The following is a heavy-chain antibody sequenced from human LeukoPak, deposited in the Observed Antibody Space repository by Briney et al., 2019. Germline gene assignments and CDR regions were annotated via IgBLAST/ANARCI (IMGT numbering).Heavy chain of an antibody. Sequence: QPGGSLRLSCAASGFTFSSYAMSWVRQAPGKGLEWVSAISGSGGSTYYADSVKGRFTISRDNSKNTLYLQMNSLRAEDTAVYYCITDPAGVTTVTSPNYYFDYWGQGTLVTVSS. CDR2: ISGSGGST. D-gene: IGHD4-17*01. V-gene: IGHV3-23*01. CDR3: ITDPAGVTTVTSPNYYFDY. J-gene: IGHJ4*02. CDR1: GFTFSSYA.